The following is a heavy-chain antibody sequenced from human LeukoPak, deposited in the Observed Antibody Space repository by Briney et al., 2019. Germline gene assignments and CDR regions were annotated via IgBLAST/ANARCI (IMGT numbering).Heavy chain of an antibody. CDR2: INPNSGGT. D-gene: IGHD3-22*01. CDR1: GYTFTGYY. V-gene: IGHV1-2*02. Sequence: GASVKVSCKASGYTFTGYYMHWLRQAPGQGLEWMGWINPNSGGTNYAQKFQGRVTMTRDTSISTAYVELSRLRSDDTAVYYCARDQSYYDSSGYHVYWGQGTLVTVSS. CDR3: ARDQSYYDSSGYHVY. J-gene: IGHJ4*02.